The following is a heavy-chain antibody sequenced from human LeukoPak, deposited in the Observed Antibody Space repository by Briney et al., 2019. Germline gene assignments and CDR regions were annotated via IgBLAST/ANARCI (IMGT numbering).Heavy chain of an antibody. D-gene: IGHD3-10*01. CDR1: GFTFYDYA. Sequence: SGRSLRLSCAASGFTFYDYAMHWVRHAPGKGLEWVSGISWNSGSIGYADSVKGRFTISRDNAKNSLYLQMNSLRAEDTALYYCAKALGRYYYGSVDYYYGMDVWGQGTTVTVSS. CDR3: AKALGRYYYGSVDYYYGMDV. CDR2: ISWNSGSI. J-gene: IGHJ6*02. V-gene: IGHV3-9*01.